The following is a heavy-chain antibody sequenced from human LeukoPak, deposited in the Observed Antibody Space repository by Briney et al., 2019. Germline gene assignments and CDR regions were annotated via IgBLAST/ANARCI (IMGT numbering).Heavy chain of an antibody. V-gene: IGHV1-69*05. CDR1: GGTFSSHA. J-gene: IGHJ6*03. D-gene: IGHD2-2*01. Sequence: SVTVSCKASGGTFSSHAIAWVRQAPGRGPEWMGGIIPISGTANYAQKFQGRVTITTDESTSTAYMELSSLTSDDTAVYYCARGLQYQLLKALGYYYMDVWGEGTTVTVSS. CDR3: ARGLQYQLLKALGYYYMDV. CDR2: IIPISGTA.